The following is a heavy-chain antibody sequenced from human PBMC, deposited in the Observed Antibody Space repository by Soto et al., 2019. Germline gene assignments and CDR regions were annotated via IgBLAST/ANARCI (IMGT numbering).Heavy chain of an antibody. CDR1: GYTFTSYD. J-gene: IGHJ4*02. Sequence: QVQLVQSGAEVQKPGASVKVSCKASGYTFTSYDMNWVRQASGQGLEWMGWMNPNSANTGYAQNFQGRVTMTRNTSTTTAYMELSGLPSEDTAVYYCPRSTFGSGVNFDYWGQGTLVTVSS. CDR3: PRSTFGSGVNFDY. V-gene: IGHV1-8*01. CDR2: MNPNSANT. D-gene: IGHD3-10*01.